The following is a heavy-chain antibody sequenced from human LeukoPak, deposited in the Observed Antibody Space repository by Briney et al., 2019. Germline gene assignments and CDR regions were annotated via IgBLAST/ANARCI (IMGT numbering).Heavy chain of an antibody. CDR1: GFTFSSYG. Sequence: PGGSLRLSCAASGFTFSSYGMTWVRQAPGKGLEWVSYISSSSSTIYYADSVKGRFTVSRDNAKNSLYLQMNSLRAEDTAVYYCFALAPYYYDSSGYPVYWGQGTLVTVSS. CDR3: FALAPYYYDSSGYPVY. CDR2: ISSSSSTI. J-gene: IGHJ4*02. D-gene: IGHD3-22*01. V-gene: IGHV3-48*04.